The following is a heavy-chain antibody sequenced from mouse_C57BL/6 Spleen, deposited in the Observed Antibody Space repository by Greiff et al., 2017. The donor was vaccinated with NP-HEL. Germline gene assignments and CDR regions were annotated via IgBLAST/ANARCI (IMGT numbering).Heavy chain of an antibody. J-gene: IGHJ4*01. D-gene: IGHD1-2*01. CDR3: ARETTARRGAMDY. Sequence: VQLKESGPELVKPGASVKMSCKASGYTFTDYNMHWVKQSHGKSLEWIGYINPNNGGTSYNQKFKGKATLTVNKSSSTAYMELRSLTSEDSAVYYCARETTARRGAMDYWGQGTSVTVSS. CDR2: INPNNGGT. CDR1: GYTFTDYN. V-gene: IGHV1-22*01.